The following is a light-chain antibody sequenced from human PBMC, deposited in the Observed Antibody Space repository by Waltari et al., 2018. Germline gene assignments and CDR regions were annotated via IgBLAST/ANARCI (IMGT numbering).Light chain of an antibody. CDR2: AAS. J-gene: IGKJ1*01. CDR1: QSISSY. CDR3: QQSYSTPWT. V-gene: IGKV1-39*01. Sequence: DILMTQSPSSLSAPVGDRVTITCRASQSISSYLNWYQQKPGKAPKLLIYAASSLQSGVPSRFSGSGSGTDFTLTISSLQPEDFATYYCQQSYSTPWTFGQGTKVEIK.